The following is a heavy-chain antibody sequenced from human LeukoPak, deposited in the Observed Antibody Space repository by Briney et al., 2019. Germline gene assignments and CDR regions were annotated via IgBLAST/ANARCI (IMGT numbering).Heavy chain of an antibody. CDR2: ISGSGTST. D-gene: IGHD2-21*01. CDR1: GLTFSAYP. CDR3: ARESKGDYDY. J-gene: IGHJ4*02. V-gene: IGHV3-64*01. Sequence: GGSLRLSCAASGLTFSAYPMHWVRQAPGKGLESVSAISGSGTSTYYANSVKGRFTISRDNSKNTLDLQMGSPRVEDMAVYYCARESKGDYDYWGQGTLVTVSS.